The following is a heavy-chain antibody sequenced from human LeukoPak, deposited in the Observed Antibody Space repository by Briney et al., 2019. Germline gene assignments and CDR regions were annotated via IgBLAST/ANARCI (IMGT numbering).Heavy chain of an antibody. Sequence: SETLSLTCAIYGGSFSGYYWSWIRQPSGKGLEWIGEINHSGSTNYNPSLKSRVTISVDKSKNQVSLKLSSVTAADTAVYFCAREVATGYLDYCGQGTPATVSS. CDR3: AREVATGYLDY. CDR1: GGSFSGYY. D-gene: IGHD5-12*01. V-gene: IGHV4-34*01. CDR2: INHSGST. J-gene: IGHJ4*02.